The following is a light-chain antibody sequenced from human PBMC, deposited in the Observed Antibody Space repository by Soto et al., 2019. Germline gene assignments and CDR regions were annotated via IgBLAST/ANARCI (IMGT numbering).Light chain of an antibody. CDR3: SSYSSDTTPVI. CDR2: DVT. V-gene: IGLV2-14*03. CDR1: SSDIRVYNY. J-gene: IGLJ2*01. Sequence: QSALTQPASVSGSPGQSITISCTGSSSDIRVYNYVSWYQQHPGKAPKLLIYDVTDRPSGVSNRFSGSKSGNTASLTISGIQAEDEADYYCSSYSSDTTPVIFGGGTKLTVL.